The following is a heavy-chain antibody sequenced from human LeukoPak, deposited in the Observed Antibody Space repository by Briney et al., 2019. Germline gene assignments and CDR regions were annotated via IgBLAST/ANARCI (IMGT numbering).Heavy chain of an antibody. D-gene: IGHD3-10*01. CDR2: IYTSGST. J-gene: IGHJ4*02. CDR1: GGSISSYY. Sequence: SETLSLTCTVSGGSISSYYWNWVRQPAGKGLEWIGRIYTSGSTKYNPSLKSRVTMSVDTSKNQFSLKLTSVTAADTAVYYCARGPPYYGSGSRFDYWGQGTLVTVSS. V-gene: IGHV4-4*07. CDR3: ARGPPYYGSGSRFDY.